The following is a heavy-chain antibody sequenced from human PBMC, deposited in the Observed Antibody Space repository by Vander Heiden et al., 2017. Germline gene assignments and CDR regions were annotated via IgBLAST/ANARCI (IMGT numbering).Heavy chain of an antibody. V-gene: IGHV4-39*01. CDR2: IYYSGST. J-gene: IGHJ3*02. Sequence: QLQLQESGPGLVTPSETLSLTCTVAVGAIRISSDCWGWVRQPPGKGREWIRSIYYSGSTDYNPSLKSRVTISVDTSKNQFSLKLSSVTAADTAVYYWARQGTLWFGELSKAFDIWGQGTMVTVSS. D-gene: IGHD3-10*01. CDR1: VGAIRISSDC. CDR3: ARQGTLWFGELSKAFDI.